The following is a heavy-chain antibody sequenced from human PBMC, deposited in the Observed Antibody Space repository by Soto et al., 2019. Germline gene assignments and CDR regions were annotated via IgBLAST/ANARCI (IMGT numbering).Heavy chain of an antibody. Sequence: GGSLRLSCAASGFIFSSNWMDWVRQAPGKGLEWVANINQDGSEKNYVDSVKGRFTISRDNAKNSLYLQMSSLTAEDSALYYCSKALDYWGQGALVTVSS. CDR3: SKALDY. V-gene: IGHV3-7*01. CDR2: INQDGSEK. J-gene: IGHJ4*02. CDR1: GFIFSSNW.